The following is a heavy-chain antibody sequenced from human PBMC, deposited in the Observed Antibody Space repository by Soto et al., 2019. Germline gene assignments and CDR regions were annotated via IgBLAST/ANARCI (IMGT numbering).Heavy chain of an antibody. CDR1: GGSISIGGYS. J-gene: IGHJ4*02. Sequence: PSETLSLTCAVSGGSISIGGYSWTWIRQPPGKVLEWIVYIYYSGRTYYNPSLKSRVAISLDRSNNQFSLKLSSVTSSDTDVYYCDRFGGPCDYWGQGTLVTVSS. CDR2: IYYSGRT. V-gene: IGHV4-30-2*01. CDR3: DRFGGPCDY. D-gene: IGHD3-16*01.